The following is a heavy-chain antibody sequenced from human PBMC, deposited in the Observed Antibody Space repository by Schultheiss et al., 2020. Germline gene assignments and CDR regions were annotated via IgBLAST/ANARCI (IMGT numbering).Heavy chain of an antibody. J-gene: IGHJ6*02. CDR3: ARGRITSGYYYIGYYYGMDV. D-gene: IGHD3-22*01. V-gene: IGHV4-34*01. Sequence: SQTLSLTCAVYGGSFSGYYWSWIRQPPGKGLEWIGEINHSGSGSTNYNPSLKSRVTISVDTSKNQFSLKLSSVTAADTAVYYCARGRITSGYYYIGYYYGMDVWGQGTTVTVSS. CDR1: GGSFSGYY. CDR2: INHSGSGST.